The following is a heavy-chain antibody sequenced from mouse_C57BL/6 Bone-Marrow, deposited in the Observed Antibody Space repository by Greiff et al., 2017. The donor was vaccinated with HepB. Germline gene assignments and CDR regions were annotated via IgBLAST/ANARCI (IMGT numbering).Heavy chain of an antibody. V-gene: IGHV1-55*01. CDR1: GYTFTSYW. CDR2: IYPGSGST. CDR3: AREWIRRRNWFAY. J-gene: IGHJ3*01. Sequence: QVQLQQSGAELVKPGASVKMSCKASGYTFTSYWITWVKQRPGQGLEWIGDIYPGSGSTNYNEKFKSKATLTVDTSSSTAYMQLSSLTSEDSAVYYGAREWIRRRNWFAYWGQGTLVTVSA.